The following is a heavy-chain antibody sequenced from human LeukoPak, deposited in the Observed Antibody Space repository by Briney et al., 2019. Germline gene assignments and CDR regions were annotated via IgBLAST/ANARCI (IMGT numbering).Heavy chain of an antibody. V-gene: IGHV3-23*01. D-gene: IGHD5-12*01. CDR2: ISCSGGST. CDR3: AKDGNILATRELDY. J-gene: IGHJ4*02. CDR1: GFSFSGYG. Sequence: PGGSLRLSCAASGFSFSGYGMSWVRQAPGKGLEWVSAISCSGGSTYYADSVKGRFTISRDNSKNTLYLQMNNLRAEDTAVYYCAKDGNILATRELDYWGQGTLVTVSS.